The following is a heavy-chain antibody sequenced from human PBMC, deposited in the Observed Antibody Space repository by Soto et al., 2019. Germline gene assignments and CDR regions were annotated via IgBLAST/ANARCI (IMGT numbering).Heavy chain of an antibody. Sequence: EVQLVESGGGLVQPGGSLRVYCVVSGFTFKSHAMYWVRQAPGKGLEWVSDISGSGGSTDYADSVKGRFTISRDNSKDTLYLQMNSLRAEDTAVYYCTRAQSGCSLAFNYYGMDVWGQGTTVTVSS. CDR2: ISGSGGST. CDR3: TRAQSGCSLAFNYYGMDV. D-gene: IGHD2-8*01. CDR1: GFTFKSHA. J-gene: IGHJ6*02. V-gene: IGHV3-23*04.